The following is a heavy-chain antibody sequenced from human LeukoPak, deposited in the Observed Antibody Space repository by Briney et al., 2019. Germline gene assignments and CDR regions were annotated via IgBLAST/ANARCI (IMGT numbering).Heavy chain of an antibody. CDR1: ADSITTYY. J-gene: IGHJ4*02. Sequence: PSETLSLTCLVSADSITTYYWSWFRQPAGDRPQWIGQIHIDGTRNYNPSLKSRVAMSIDTSENQVSLDVFSVTAADTAVYYCAGRDRSTGYSFDYWGRGALVTVSS. V-gene: IGHV4-4*07. CDR3: AGRDRSTGYSFDY. CDR2: IHIDGTR. D-gene: IGHD6-25*01.